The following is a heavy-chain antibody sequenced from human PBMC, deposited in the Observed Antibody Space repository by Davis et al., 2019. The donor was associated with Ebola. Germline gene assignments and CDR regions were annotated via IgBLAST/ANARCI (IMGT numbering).Heavy chain of an antibody. CDR1: GYTFTSYY. D-gene: IGHD4-17*01. Sequence: ASVKVSCKASGYTFTSYYMHWVRQAPGQGLEWMGIINPSGGSTSYAQKFQGRVTMTRDTSTSTVYMELSSLRYDDTAVYYCARDIPTVNPLDYWGQGTLVTVSS. J-gene: IGHJ4*02. V-gene: IGHV1-46*01. CDR2: INPSGGST. CDR3: ARDIPTVNPLDY.